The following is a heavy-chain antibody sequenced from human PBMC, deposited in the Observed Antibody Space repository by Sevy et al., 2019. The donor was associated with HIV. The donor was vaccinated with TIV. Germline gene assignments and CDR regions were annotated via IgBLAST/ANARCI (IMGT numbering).Heavy chain of an antibody. Sequence: GGSLRLSCAASGFTVSSNHMSWVRQAPGKGLEWVSVIYSGGSTNYADSVKGRLTISRDNSKNTLYLQMNSLRAEDTAVYYCARGPRTYCTNGVCANDVFDIWGPGTLVTVSS. V-gene: IGHV3-53*01. CDR1: GFTVSSNH. D-gene: IGHD2-8*01. CDR2: IYSGGST. J-gene: IGHJ3*02. CDR3: ARGPRTYCTNGVCANDVFDI.